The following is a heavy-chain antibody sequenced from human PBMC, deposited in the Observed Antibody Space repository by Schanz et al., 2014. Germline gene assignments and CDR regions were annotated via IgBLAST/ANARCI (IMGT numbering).Heavy chain of an antibody. CDR1: GFTVSSNH. Sequence: VQLVESGGGLVKPGGSLRLSCAVSGFTVSSNHMSWVRQAPGKGLEWVSSISSSSSYIYYADSVKGRFTISRDNAKNSLYLHMNTLGAEDTAVYYCARDGDRFYHNYYMDVWGKGTTVTVSS. D-gene: IGHD4-17*01. J-gene: IGHJ6*03. CDR3: ARDGDRFYHNYYMDV. V-gene: IGHV3-21*01. CDR2: ISSSSSYI.